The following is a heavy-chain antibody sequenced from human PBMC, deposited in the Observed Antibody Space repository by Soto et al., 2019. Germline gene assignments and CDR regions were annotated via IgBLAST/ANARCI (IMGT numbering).Heavy chain of an antibody. CDR1: GYTFSRSG. Sequence: QVQLVQFGAEVRKPGASVKVSCKTSGYTFSRSGISWVRQAPGQGLEWMGWISTYNGDANYAQKLQGRVTMTTDTSTSTAFMELGSLTSDDTAVYDCARSGSVPYYYYGLDVWGQGTTVTVSS. J-gene: IGHJ6*02. CDR2: ISTYNGDA. V-gene: IGHV1-18*01. D-gene: IGHD1-26*01. CDR3: ARSGSVPYYYYGLDV.